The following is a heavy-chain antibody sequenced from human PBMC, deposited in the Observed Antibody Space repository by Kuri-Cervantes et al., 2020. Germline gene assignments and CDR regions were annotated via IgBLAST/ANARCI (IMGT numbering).Heavy chain of an antibody. D-gene: IGHD6-19*01. CDR2: ISYDGSNK. J-gene: IGHJ4*02. CDR1: GFTFSSYA. Sequence: GGSLRLSCAASGFTFSSYAMSWVRQAPGKGLEWVAVISYDGSNKYYADSVKGRFTISRDNSKNTLYLQMNSLRVEDTAVYYCAKVGIRGWHSYYFDYWGQGTLVTVSS. V-gene: IGHV3-30*18. CDR3: AKVGIRGWHSYYFDY.